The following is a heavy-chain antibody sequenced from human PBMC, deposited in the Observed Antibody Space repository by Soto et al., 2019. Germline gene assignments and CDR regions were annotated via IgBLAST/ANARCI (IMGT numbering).Heavy chain of an antibody. J-gene: IGHJ3*02. CDR3: ARDVSPGSSSMYLDAFDI. V-gene: IGHV3-7*05. CDR2: IRGDGSKK. CDR1: GFAFGSYL. Sequence: EVQLVESGGTLVQPGGSLRLSCEGSGFAFGSYLMTWVRQAPGKGLEWVANIRGDGSKKSYLDSVSGRFTIFRDNAENSLYLQMNSLRDEDTALYYCARDVSPGSSSMYLDAFDIWGQGTMVTVSS. D-gene: IGHD6-13*01.